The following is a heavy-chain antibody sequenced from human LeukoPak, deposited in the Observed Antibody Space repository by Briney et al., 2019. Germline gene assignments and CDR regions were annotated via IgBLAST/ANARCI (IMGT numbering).Heavy chain of an antibody. CDR1: GGSLSGYY. Sequence: LSLTCTVSGGSLSGYYWSWIRQPPGKGLEWVGRSRNKAKSYTTEYAASVKGRFTISRDDSRNSLYLQMNSLKTEDTAVYYCARGRIGAAPYYYYYAMDVWGQGTTVTVSS. CDR3: ARGRIGAAPYYYYYAMDV. J-gene: IGHJ6*02. D-gene: IGHD6-13*01. V-gene: IGHV3-72*01. CDR2: SRNKAKSYTT.